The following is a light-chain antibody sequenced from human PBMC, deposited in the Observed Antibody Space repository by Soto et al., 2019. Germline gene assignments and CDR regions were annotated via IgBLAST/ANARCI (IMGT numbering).Light chain of an antibody. V-gene: IGLV1-40*01. CDR3: QSYDSSLSAL. CDR2: GNS. CDR1: SSNIGAGYD. Sequence: QSVLTQPPSVSGAPGQRVTISCTGSSSNIGAGYDVHWYQQLPGTAPKLLIYGNSNPPSGVSARFSGSKSGTSASLAITGLQAEDEADYYCQSYDSSLSALFGGGTKVTVL. J-gene: IGLJ3*02.